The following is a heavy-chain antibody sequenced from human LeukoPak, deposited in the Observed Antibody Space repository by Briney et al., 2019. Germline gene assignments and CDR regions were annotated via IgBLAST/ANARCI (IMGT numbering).Heavy chain of an antibody. J-gene: IGHJ2*01. CDR2: IYYSGST. CDR3: ARLLISSTYRYFDL. V-gene: IGHV4-61*05. CDR1: RGSISDSSYY. D-gene: IGHD6-13*01. Sequence: SETLSLTCTVSRGSISDSSYYWAWIRQPPGKGLEWIGYIYYSGSTNYNPSLKSRVTISVDTSKNQFSLKLSSVTAADTAVYYCARLLISSTYRYFDLWGRGTLVTVSS.